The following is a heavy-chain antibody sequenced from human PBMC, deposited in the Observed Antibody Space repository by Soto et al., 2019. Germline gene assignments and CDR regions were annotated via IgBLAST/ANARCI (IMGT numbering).Heavy chain of an antibody. J-gene: IGHJ6*02. CDR3: ARDIRFDGTRDYYGMDV. CDR2: ISSSSSYI. D-gene: IGHD1-1*01. CDR1: GFTFSSYS. Sequence: PGGSLRLSCAASGFTFSSYSMNWVRQAPGKGLEWVSSISSSSSYIYYADSVKGRFTISRDNAKNSLYLQINSLRAEDTAVYYCARDIRFDGTRDYYGMDVWGQGTTVTVSS. V-gene: IGHV3-21*01.